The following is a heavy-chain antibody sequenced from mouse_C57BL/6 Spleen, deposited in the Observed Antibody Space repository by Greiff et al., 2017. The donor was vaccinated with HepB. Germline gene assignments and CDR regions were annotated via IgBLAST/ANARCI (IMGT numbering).Heavy chain of an antibody. CDR3: ARYDGLRGFDY. CDR2: INPGSGGT. Sequence: QVQLKQSGAELVRPGTSVKVSCKASGYAFTNYLIEWVKQRPGQGLEWIGVINPGSGGTNYNEKFKGKATLTADKSSSTAYMQLSSLTSEDSAVYFCARYDGLRGFDYWGQGTTLTVSS. J-gene: IGHJ2*01. CDR1: GYAFTNYL. V-gene: IGHV1-54*01. D-gene: IGHD2-3*01.